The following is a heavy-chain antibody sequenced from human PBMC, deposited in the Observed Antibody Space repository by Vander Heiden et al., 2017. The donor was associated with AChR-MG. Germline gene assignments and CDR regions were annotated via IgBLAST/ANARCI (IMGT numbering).Heavy chain of an antibody. CDR3: ARVEVAEYYYDSSGYYFLP. V-gene: IGHV4-31*03. CDR2: IYYSGST. D-gene: IGHD3-22*01. J-gene: IGHJ5*02. Sequence: QVQLQESGPGLVKPSQTLSLTCTVPGGSISSGGYYWSWIRQHPGKGLEWIGYIYYSGSTYYNPSLKSRVTISVDTSKNQFSLKLSSVTAADTAVYYCARVEVAEYYYDSSGYYFLPWGQGTLVTVSS. CDR1: GGSISSGGYY.